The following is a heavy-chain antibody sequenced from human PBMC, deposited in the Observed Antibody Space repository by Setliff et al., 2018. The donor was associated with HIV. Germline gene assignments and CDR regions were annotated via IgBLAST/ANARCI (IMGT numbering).Heavy chain of an antibody. CDR1: GYTFTDNY. CDR2: INSATGGT. J-gene: IGHJ3*02. CDR3: ARDYLHVFDS. Sequence: ASVKVSCKASGYTFTDNYIHWVRQAPGQGLEWMAWINSATGGTNYAQNFQDWVTVTRDTSINTVYMELSSLKSDDTAVYSCARDYLHVFDSWGQGTMVSVSS. V-gene: IGHV1-2*04.